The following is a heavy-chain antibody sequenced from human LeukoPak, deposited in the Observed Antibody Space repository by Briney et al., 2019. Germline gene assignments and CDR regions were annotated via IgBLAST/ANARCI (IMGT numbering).Heavy chain of an antibody. J-gene: IGHJ6*02. V-gene: IGHV3-30-3*01. Sequence: GRSLRLSCAASGFTFSSYAMHWVRQAPGKGLEWVAVISYDGSNKYYADSVKGRFTISRDNSKSTLYLQMNSLRAEDTAVYYCARDRDGLGYDSWLDGMDVWGQGTTVTVSS. CDR2: ISYDGSNK. CDR3: ARDRDGLGYDSWLDGMDV. CDR1: GFTFSSYA. D-gene: IGHD5-12*01.